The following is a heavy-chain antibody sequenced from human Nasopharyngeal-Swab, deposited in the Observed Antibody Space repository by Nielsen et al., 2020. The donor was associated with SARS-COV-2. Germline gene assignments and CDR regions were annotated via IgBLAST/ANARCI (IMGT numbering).Heavy chain of an antibody. CDR3: ARDGLDYDFWSAYFMDV. CDR1: GFTFNNYN. Sequence: GGSLRPSCAASGFTFNNYNFNWVRRAPGKGLEWVSSISSSSSYIYYADSVKGRFTISRDNAKNSLYLQMNSLRAEDTAVYYCARDGLDYDFWSAYFMDVWGQGTTVTVSS. D-gene: IGHD3-3*01. J-gene: IGHJ6*02. CDR2: ISSSSSYI. V-gene: IGHV3-21*01.